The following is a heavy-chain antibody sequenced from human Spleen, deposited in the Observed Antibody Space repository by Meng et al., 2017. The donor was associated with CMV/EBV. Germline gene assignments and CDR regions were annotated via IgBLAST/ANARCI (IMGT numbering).Heavy chain of an antibody. D-gene: IGHD3-10*01. CDR1: FTSFD. CDR2: MNPKSGDI. CDR3: GRGRFGARGSHYYYYGMDF. J-gene: IGHJ6*02. V-gene: IGHV1-8*01. Sequence: FTSFDIHWVRQAPGQGLEWMGWMNPKSGDIGYGERFQGRLTMTRDISKATFYMEMSGLRSEDTAVYYCGRGRFGARGSHYYYYGMDFWGQGTTVTVSS.